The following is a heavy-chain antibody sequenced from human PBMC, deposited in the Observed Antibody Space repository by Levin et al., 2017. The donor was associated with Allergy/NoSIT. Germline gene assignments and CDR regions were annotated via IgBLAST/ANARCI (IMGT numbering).Heavy chain of an antibody. CDR3: AGFVWNENY. Sequence: SQTLSLTCTVSGGSISSGTYYWTWIRQPAGKGLEWIGRIYTSGSTNYNPSLKSRVTISLDTSRNQFSLKLSSVTAADTAVYYCAGFVWNENYWGQGTLVTVSS. CDR2: IYTSGST. D-gene: IGHD1-1*01. J-gene: IGHJ4*02. CDR1: GGSISSGTYY. V-gene: IGHV4-61*02.